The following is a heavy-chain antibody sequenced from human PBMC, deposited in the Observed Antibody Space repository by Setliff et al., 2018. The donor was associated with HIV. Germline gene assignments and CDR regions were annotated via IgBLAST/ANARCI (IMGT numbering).Heavy chain of an antibody. Sequence: GGSLRLSCAASGFTFSGSAIHWVRQAPGKGLEWVGRIRSKDNSYVTTYPASLKGRFTISRDDSKNTAYLQMYSLKTEDTAVYYCTRRLIDTYYYESGTYPSMDVWGKGTTVTVSS. V-gene: IGHV3-73*01. CDR1: GFTFSGSA. CDR2: IRSKDNSYVT. J-gene: IGHJ6*03. D-gene: IGHD3-10*01. CDR3: TRRLIDTYYYESGTYPSMDV.